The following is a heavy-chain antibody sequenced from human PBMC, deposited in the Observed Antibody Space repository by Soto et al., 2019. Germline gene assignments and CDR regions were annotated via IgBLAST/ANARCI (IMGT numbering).Heavy chain of an antibody. CDR2: ISAHDGST. D-gene: IGHD2-8*02. Sequence: EVQLLESGGGLVQAGESLRLSCVGSGFSFRTYAMNWVRQSPGKGLEWVSGISAHDGSTLYADSVRGRFTISRDNSKNTLYLQMNSLRAEDTAVYYCAKDPCSIWYCKYFEYWGQGTQVTVSS. J-gene: IGHJ4*02. CDR1: GFSFRTYA. CDR3: AKDPCSIWYCKYFEY. V-gene: IGHV3-23*01.